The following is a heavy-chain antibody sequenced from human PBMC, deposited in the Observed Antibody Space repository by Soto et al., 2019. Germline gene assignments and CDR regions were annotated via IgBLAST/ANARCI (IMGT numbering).Heavy chain of an antibody. CDR2: ITANNVNT. CDR3: ARDMGGYYFEPNDY. D-gene: IGHD3-22*01. V-gene: IGHV1-18*01. CDR1: SYTFTSYG. Sequence: SEQVSVKPSSYTFTSYGISWVRQAPGQGLEWMGWITANNVNTNYAQKFQGRVTMTTDTSTATAYMELRSLRSDDTAVYYCARDMGGYYFEPNDYWGQGTLVTVSS. J-gene: IGHJ4*02.